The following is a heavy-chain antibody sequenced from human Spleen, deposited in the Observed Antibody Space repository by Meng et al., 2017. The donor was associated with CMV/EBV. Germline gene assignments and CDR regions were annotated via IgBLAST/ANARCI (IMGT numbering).Heavy chain of an antibody. D-gene: IGHD2-2*01. J-gene: IGHJ3*02. CDR3: ARTRPAAMRDAFDI. V-gene: IGHV4-61*01. CDR2: IYYSGST. CDR1: GGSVSSGSYY. Sequence: GSLRLSCTVSGGSVSSGSYYWSWIRQPPGKGLEWIGYIYYSGSTNYNPSLKSRVTISVDTSKNQLSLKLSSVTAADTAVYYCARTRPAAMRDAFDIWGQGTMVTVSS.